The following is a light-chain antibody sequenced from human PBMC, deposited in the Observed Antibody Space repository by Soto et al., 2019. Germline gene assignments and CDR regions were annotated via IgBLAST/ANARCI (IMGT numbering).Light chain of an antibody. CDR3: QQRSNWPPT. CDR1: QSVSSY. Sequence: EIVLTQSPATLSFSPGERATLSCRASQSVSSYLAWYQQKPGQAPRLLIYDASNRATGIPARFSGSGSGTDFTLTISSLEPEDFAVYYGQQRSNWPPTFGGGTKVEIK. V-gene: IGKV3-11*01. CDR2: DAS. J-gene: IGKJ4*01.